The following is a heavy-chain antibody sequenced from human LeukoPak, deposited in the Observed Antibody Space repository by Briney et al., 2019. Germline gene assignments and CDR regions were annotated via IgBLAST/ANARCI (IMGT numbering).Heavy chain of an antibody. Sequence: GASAKVSCKASGFTFSGYYVHWVRQAPVQGLEWMGWINLNSGGTNYAQKFQGRVTMTRDTSISTAYMELSSLRSDDTALYYCVRDQATVTTPYFDYWGQGTLVTVSS. CDR3: VRDQATVTTPYFDY. V-gene: IGHV1-2*02. CDR1: GFTFSGYY. CDR2: INLNSGGT. D-gene: IGHD4-17*01. J-gene: IGHJ4*02.